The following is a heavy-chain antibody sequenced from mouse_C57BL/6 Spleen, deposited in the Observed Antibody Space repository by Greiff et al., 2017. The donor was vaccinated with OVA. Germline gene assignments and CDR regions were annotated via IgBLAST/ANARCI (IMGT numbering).Heavy chain of an antibody. CDR1: GYAFTNYL. CDR3: ARWDEYDGV. J-gene: IGHJ1*03. D-gene: IGHD2-4*01. Sequence: VQLQQSGAELVRPGTSVKVSCKASGYAFTNYLIEWVKQRPGQGLEWIGVINPGSGGTNYNEKFKGKATLTADKSSSTAYMQLSSLTSEDSAVYFCARWDEYDGVWGTGTTVTVSS. V-gene: IGHV1-54*01. CDR2: INPGSGGT.